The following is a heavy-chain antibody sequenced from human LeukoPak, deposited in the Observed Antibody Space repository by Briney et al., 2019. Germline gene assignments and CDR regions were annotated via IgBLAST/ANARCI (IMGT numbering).Heavy chain of an antibody. CDR1: GFTFSSYW. Sequence: GGSLRLSCAASGFTFSSYWMHWVRQAPGKGLVWVSVIYSGGSTYYADSVKGRFTISRDNSKNTPYLQMNSLRAEDTAVYYCSALGDYWGQGTLVTASS. J-gene: IGHJ4*02. CDR3: SALGDY. CDR2: IYSGGST. V-gene: IGHV3-53*01.